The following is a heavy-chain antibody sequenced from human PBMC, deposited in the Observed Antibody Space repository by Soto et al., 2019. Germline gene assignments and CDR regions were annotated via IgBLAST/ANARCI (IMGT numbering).Heavy chain of an antibody. J-gene: IGHJ6*04. V-gene: IGHV3-66*01. CDR2: IQSGGPT. CDR3: ARDGVLCDGGRCYGVPLAV. Sequence: PGGSLRLSCAASGFTVSSKYMSRVRQAPGKGLEWVSLIQSGGPTYYADSVKGRFTISRDTSENTVHLQMDSLRAEDTAVYYCARDGVLCDGGRCYGVPLAVWGKGTTVTVSS. D-gene: IGHD2-15*01. CDR1: GFTVSSKY.